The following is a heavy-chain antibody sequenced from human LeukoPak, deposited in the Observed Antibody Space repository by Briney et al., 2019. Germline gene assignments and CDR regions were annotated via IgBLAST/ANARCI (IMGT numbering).Heavy chain of an antibody. Sequence: GESLKISCKGSGYSFTSYWIGWVRQMPGKGLEWMGIIYPGDSDTRYSPSFQGQVTISADKSISTAYLQWSSLKASDTAVYYCARLGYWSGGSCYPFDYWGQGTLVSVSS. CDR3: ARLGYWSGGSCYPFDY. J-gene: IGHJ4*02. D-gene: IGHD2-15*01. CDR2: IYPGDSDT. V-gene: IGHV5-51*01. CDR1: GYSFTSYW.